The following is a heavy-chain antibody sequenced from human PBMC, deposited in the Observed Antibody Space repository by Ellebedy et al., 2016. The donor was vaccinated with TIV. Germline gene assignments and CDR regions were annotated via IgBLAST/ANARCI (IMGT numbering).Heavy chain of an antibody. CDR2: ISAYKGDT. J-gene: IGHJ5*02. D-gene: IGHD2-15*01. CDR1: GYTSSNYD. Sequence: AASVKVSCKAAGYTSSNYDVTWVRQAPGQGLEWMGLISAYKGDTKYLQKVQDRVTLTTDTSANTAYMHLSGLTSEDSGIYYCARDALGYCSGGSCTNSWFDPWGQGTLVTVSS. CDR3: ARDALGYCSGGSCTNSWFDP. V-gene: IGHV1-18*04.